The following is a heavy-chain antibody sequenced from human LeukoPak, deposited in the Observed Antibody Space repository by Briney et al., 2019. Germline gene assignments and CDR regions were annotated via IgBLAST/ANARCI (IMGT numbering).Heavy chain of an antibody. Sequence: ASVKVSCKASGGTVSSYAISWVRQAPGQGLEWMGGIIPIFGTANYAQKFQGRVTITADESTSTAYMELSSLRSEDTAVYYCARDRGRITMVRGVTRGWAFDIWGQGTMVTVSS. D-gene: IGHD3-10*01. J-gene: IGHJ3*02. CDR1: GGTVSSYA. V-gene: IGHV1-69*13. CDR3: ARDRGRITMVRGVTRGWAFDI. CDR2: IIPIFGTA.